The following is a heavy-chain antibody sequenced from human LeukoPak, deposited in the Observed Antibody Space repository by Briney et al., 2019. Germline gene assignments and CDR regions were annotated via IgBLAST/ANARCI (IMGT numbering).Heavy chain of an antibody. D-gene: IGHD3-16*02. CDR3: ARGSSLAYYVDV. CDR1: GFTFSSYW. CDR2: INTDGGTT. V-gene: IGHV3-74*01. Sequence: GGSLRLSCAASGFTFSSYWMHWVRQAPGKGLVWVSRINTDGGTTTYADSVRGRFTISRDNAKNTLYLQMNSLRAEDTAVYYGARGSSLAYYVDVWGKGTTVTVSS. J-gene: IGHJ6*03.